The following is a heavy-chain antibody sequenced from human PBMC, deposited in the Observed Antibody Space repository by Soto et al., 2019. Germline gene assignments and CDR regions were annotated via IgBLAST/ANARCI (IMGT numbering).Heavy chain of an antibody. J-gene: IGHJ3*02. CDR1: GYTFTSYG. V-gene: IGHV1-18*01. Sequence: QVQLVQSGAEVKKPGASVKVSCKASGYTFTSYGISWVRQAPGQGLEWMGWISAYNGNTNYAQKLQGRVTMTTDTSTSTAYMELRSLRSDDTAVYYCARSIIGYCSGGSCDAYCDIWGQGTMVTVSS. CDR2: ISAYNGNT. D-gene: IGHD2-15*01. CDR3: ARSIIGYCSGGSCDAYCDI.